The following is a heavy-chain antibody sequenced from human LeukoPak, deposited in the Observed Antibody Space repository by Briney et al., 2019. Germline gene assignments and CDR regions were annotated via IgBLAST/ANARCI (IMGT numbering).Heavy chain of an antibody. CDR3: ARGRYSYGLPFDY. Sequence: SGTLSLTCAVYGGSSSGYFWSWIRQPPGKGLEWIGAINTSGSTNYNPSLKRRVTISVDTSKNQFSLKLSSGTAVDTAVYYCARGRYSYGLPFDYGGQGTLVTVSS. CDR1: GGSSSGYF. V-gene: IGHV4-34*01. CDR2: INTSGST. D-gene: IGHD5-18*01. J-gene: IGHJ4*02.